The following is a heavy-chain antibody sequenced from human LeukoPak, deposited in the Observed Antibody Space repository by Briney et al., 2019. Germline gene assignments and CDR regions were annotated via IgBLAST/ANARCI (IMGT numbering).Heavy chain of an antibody. CDR1: GFSLYDYY. Sequence: GGSLTLSCAGSGFSLYDYYVNWLRQSPGKGIECISCNRAYSGSVNYAVSVKSQFSMSTDYAKNSVSWEMNSLRGADAGVYYCARVHESVYWGQGIVVTVSS. CDR3: ARVHESVY. CDR2: NRAYSGSV. V-gene: IGHV3-11*04. J-gene: IGHJ4*02.